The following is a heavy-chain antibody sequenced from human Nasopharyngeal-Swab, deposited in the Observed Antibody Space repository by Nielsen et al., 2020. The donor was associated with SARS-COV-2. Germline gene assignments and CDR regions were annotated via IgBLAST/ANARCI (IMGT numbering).Heavy chain of an antibody. D-gene: IGHD2-15*01. J-gene: IGHJ6*02. V-gene: IGHV3-11*04. CDR3: ARELISYYGMDV. CDR1: GFTFSDYY. Sequence: GGSLRLSCAASGFTFSDYYMAWIRQAPGKGLEWVSYISTSGRSTDSADSVKGRFTISRDNANNLLFLQMNSLRAEDTAVYYCARELISYYGMDVWGQGTTVTVSS. CDR2: ISTSGRST.